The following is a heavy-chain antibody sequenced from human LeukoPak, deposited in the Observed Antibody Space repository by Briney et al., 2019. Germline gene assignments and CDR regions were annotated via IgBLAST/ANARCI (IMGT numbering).Heavy chain of an antibody. J-gene: IGHJ4*02. CDR3: ARDHCSPGTCLGGH. CDR2: IIPSLDVA. CDR1: GDTFIPYT. Sequence: ASVKVSCKASGDTFIPYTFSWVRQAPGQGLEWIGRIIPSLDVANYAHKFQGRVTLSVDRDTATTYMEVTSLRSEDTAIYYCARDHCSPGTCLGGHWGQGTLVTVSS. D-gene: IGHD2-15*01. V-gene: IGHV1-69*04.